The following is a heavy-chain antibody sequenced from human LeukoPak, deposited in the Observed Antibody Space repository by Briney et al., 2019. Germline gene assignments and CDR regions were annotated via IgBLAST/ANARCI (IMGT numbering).Heavy chain of an antibody. CDR1: GGSISSGSYY. CDR3: AREGGEGHTSTLIRNWFDP. Sequence: PSETLSLTCTVSGGSISSGSYYWSWIRQPAGKGLEWIGRIYTSGSTNYNPSLKSRVTISVDTSKNQFSLKLSSVTAADTAVYYCAREGGEGHTSTLIRNWFDPWGQGTLVTVSS. V-gene: IGHV4-61*02. CDR2: IYTSGST. J-gene: IGHJ5*02. D-gene: IGHD3-16*01.